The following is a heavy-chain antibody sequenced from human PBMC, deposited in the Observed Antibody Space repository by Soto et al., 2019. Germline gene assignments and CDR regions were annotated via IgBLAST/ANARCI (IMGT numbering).Heavy chain of an antibody. CDR1: GFTSSSYA. CDR3: AKDRVWSGTYYYYYYGMDV. V-gene: IGHV3-23*01. D-gene: IGHD3-3*01. CDR2: ISGSGGST. Sequence: GGSLRLSCAASGFTSSSYAMSWVRQAPGKGLEWVSAISGSGGSTYYADSVKGRFTISRDNSKNTLYLQMNSLRAEDTAVYYCAKDRVWSGTYYYYYYGMDVWGQGTTVTVSS. J-gene: IGHJ6*02.